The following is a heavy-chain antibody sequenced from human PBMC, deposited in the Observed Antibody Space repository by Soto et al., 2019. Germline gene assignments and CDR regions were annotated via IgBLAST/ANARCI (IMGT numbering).Heavy chain of an antibody. CDR2: ISISSSYT. CDR3: ARDTYYYDSSGYPDY. Sequence: LRLSCTASGFSFGDYAMSWVRQAPGKGLEWVSYISISSSYTNYADSVKGRFTISRDNAKNSLYLQMNSLRAEDTAVYYCARDTYYYDSSGYPDYWGHGTLVTVSS. D-gene: IGHD3-22*01. CDR1: GFSFGDYA. V-gene: IGHV3-11*06. J-gene: IGHJ4*01.